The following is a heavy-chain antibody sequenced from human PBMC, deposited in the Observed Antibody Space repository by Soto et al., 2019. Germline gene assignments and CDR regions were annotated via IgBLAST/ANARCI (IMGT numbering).Heavy chain of an antibody. CDR3: AHRRGDLLTGHYYFDY. Sequence: QITLKESGPTLVKPTQTLTLTCTFSGFSLNTRGVGVGWIRQPPGKALEWLALISWDGEKRYRPSLKSRLTITKDPSENQVVLTMTHMDPVDTAHYYLAHRRGDLLTGHYYFDYWGQGTLVTVS. V-gene: IGHV2-5*02. CDR1: GFSLNTRGVG. CDR2: ISWDGEK. J-gene: IGHJ4*02. D-gene: IGHD3-9*01.